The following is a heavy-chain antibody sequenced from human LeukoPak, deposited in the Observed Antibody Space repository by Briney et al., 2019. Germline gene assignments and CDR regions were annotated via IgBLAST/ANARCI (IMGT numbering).Heavy chain of an antibody. J-gene: IGHJ5*02. CDR3: ARPFPRDGDYFWFDP. CDR2: INPSGGST. D-gene: IGHD4-17*01. Sequence: GASVKVSCKASGYTFTSYYMQWVRQAPGQGLEWMGIINPSGGSTSYAQKFQGRVTMTRDMSTSTVYMELSSLRSEDTAVYYCARPFPRDGDYFWFDPWGQGTLVTVSS. V-gene: IGHV1-46*01. CDR1: GYTFTSYY.